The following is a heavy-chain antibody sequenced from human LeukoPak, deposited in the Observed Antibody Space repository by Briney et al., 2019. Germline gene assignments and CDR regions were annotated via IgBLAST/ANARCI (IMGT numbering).Heavy chain of an antibody. CDR3: ARGAAAAGTWGAFDI. CDR1: GGSISIYY. Sequence: SETLSLTCTVSGGSISIYYWSWIRQPAGKGLEWIGRIYTSGSTNYNPSLKSRVTMSVDTSKNQFSLKLSSVTAADTAVYYCARGAAAAGTWGAFDIWGQGTMVTVSS. V-gene: IGHV4-4*07. CDR2: IYTSGST. J-gene: IGHJ3*02. D-gene: IGHD6-13*01.